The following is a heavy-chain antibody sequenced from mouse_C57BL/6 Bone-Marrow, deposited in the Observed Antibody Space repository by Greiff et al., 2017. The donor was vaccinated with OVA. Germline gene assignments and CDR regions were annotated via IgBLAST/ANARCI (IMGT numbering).Heavy chain of an antibody. V-gene: IGHV1-54*01. J-gene: IGHJ1*03. CDR3: ASRPLYGSSSYWYFDV. CDR1: GYAFTNYL. Sequence: VQLQQSGAELVRPGTSVKVSCKASGYAFTNYLIEWVKQRPGQGLEWIGVINPGSGGTNYNEKFKGKATLTAEKSSSTAYMQLSSLTSEDSAVYFCASRPLYGSSSYWYFDVWGTGTTVTVSS. D-gene: IGHD1-1*01. CDR2: INPGSGGT.